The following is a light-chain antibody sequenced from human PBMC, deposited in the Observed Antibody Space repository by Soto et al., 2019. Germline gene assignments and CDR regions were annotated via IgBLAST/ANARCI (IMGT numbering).Light chain of an antibody. V-gene: IGLV1-47*01. CDR2: RNN. CDR1: TSNIGSNY. CDR3: ATLDDSLNGFYV. J-gene: IGLJ1*01. Sequence: QSVLTQPPSASGTPGQGVTISCSGSTSNIGSNYVYWYQQLPGTAPKLLIYRNNQRPSGVPDRFSGSKSGTSASLAISGLRSDDEADDFCATLDDSLNGFYVFGTGTKVTVL.